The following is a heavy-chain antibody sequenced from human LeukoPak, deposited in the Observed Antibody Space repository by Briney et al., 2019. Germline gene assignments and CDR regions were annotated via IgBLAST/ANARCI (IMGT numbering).Heavy chain of an antibody. V-gene: IGHV4-59*01. CDR3: ARTEGKFYYDSIGSYDYNYYMDV. Sequence: SETLSLTCTVSGGSLTSYYCSWIRQPPGKGLEWMGHIYFSGNTNYNPSLKSRLTMSVDTSSNQFSLKLGSVTAADTAVYYCARTEGKFYYDSIGSYDYNYYMDVWSKGTTVTVSS. CDR2: IYFSGNT. D-gene: IGHD3-22*01. J-gene: IGHJ6*03. CDR1: GGSLTSYY.